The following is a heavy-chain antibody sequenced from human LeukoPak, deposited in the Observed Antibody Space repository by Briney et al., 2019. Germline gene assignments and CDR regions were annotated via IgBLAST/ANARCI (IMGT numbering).Heavy chain of an antibody. J-gene: IGHJ4*02. D-gene: IGHD6-13*01. CDR2: IFPGDSDT. CDR3: ARLHSSTWPLYYFDS. Sequence: GESLKISCKGSRYSFTNYWIGWVRQMPGKGLGCMGLIFPGDSDTKYSPSFQGRVTISADKSISTAYLQWSSLKASDTAIYYCARLHSSTWPLYYFDSWGQGTLVTVSS. V-gene: IGHV5-51*01. CDR1: RYSFTNYW.